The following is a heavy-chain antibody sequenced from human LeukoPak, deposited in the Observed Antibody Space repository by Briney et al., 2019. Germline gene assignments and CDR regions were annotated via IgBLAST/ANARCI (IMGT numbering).Heavy chain of an antibody. J-gene: IGHJ4*02. CDR3: ARDRSPYSSWYLDVGY. CDR1: GFTFSNFA. CDR2: ISYDGSNT. D-gene: IGHD6-13*01. V-gene: IGHV3-30*14. Sequence: PGGPLRLSCAASGFTFSNFAMHWVRQAPGKGLEWVAVISYDGSNTYYADSVKGRFTTSRDNSKNTLNLQMNSLRGDETAVYYCARDRSPYSSWYLDVGYWGQGTLVTVSS.